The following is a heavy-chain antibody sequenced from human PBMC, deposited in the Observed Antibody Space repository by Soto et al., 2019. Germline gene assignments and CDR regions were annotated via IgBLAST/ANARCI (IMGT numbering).Heavy chain of an antibody. J-gene: IGHJ3*02. D-gene: IGHD4-17*01. Sequence: EVQLVESGGGLVQPGGSLRLSCAASGFTFSSYWMSWVRPAPGKGLEWVANIKQDGSEKYYVDSVKGRFTISRDNAKNSLYLQMNSLSAEDTAVYYCARNGDHSVSNAFDIWGQGTMVTVSS. CDR1: GFTFSSYW. V-gene: IGHV3-7*01. CDR3: ARNGDHSVSNAFDI. CDR2: IKQDGSEK.